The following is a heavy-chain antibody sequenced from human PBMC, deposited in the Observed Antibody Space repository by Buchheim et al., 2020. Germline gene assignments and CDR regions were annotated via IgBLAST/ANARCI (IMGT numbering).Heavy chain of an antibody. Sequence: QVQLQQWGAGLLKPSETLSLTCAVYGGSFSGYYWSWIRQPPGKGLEWIGEINHSGSTNYNPSLKSRVTISVDTSNNQFSLKLSSVTAADTAVYYCARERIQLWLRTYYYYGMDVWGQGTT. CDR2: INHSGST. V-gene: IGHV4-34*01. J-gene: IGHJ6*02. D-gene: IGHD5-18*01. CDR1: GGSFSGYY. CDR3: ARERIQLWLRTYYYYGMDV.